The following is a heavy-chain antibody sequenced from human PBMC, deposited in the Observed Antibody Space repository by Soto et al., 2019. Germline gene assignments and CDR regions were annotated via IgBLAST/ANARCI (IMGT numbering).Heavy chain of an antibody. CDR1: GFTFSDYS. Sequence: GGSLRLSCAASGFTFSDYSMNWVRQAPGKGLEWVSGISWNSGSIGYADSVKGRFTISRDNAKNSLYLQMNSLRAEDTALYYCAKDITGTTRNAFDIWGQGTMVTVSS. D-gene: IGHD1-20*01. J-gene: IGHJ3*02. V-gene: IGHV3-9*01. CDR2: ISWNSGSI. CDR3: AKDITGTTRNAFDI.